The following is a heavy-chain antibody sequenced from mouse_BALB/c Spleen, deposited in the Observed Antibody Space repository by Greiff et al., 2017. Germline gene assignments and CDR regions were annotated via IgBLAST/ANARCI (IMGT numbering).Heavy chain of an antibody. CDR1: GYSITSDYA. V-gene: IGHV3-2*02. CDR2: ISYSGST. CDR3: ARSRSTNYYAMDY. Sequence: EVKLVESGPGLVKPSQSLSLTCTVTGYSITSDYAWNWIRQFPGNKLEWMGYISYSGSTSYNPSLKSRISITRDTSKNQFFLQLNSVTTEDTATYYCARSRSTNYYAMDYWGQGTSVTVSS. D-gene: IGHD1-1*01. J-gene: IGHJ4*01.